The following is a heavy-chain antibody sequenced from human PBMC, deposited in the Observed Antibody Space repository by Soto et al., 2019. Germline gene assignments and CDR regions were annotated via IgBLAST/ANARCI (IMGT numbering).Heavy chain of an antibody. CDR2: ISAHNGNT. Sequence: QVHLVQSGAEVKKPGASVKVSCQGSGYAFTTYGITWVRQAPGQGLEWMGWISAHNGNTNCAQKLQGIVTVTRATSTSTAYMELRSLRYDDTAVYYCARGRYGDYWGQGALVTVSS. CDR3: ARGRYGDY. D-gene: IGHD1-1*01. V-gene: IGHV1-18*01. CDR1: GYAFTTYG. J-gene: IGHJ4*02.